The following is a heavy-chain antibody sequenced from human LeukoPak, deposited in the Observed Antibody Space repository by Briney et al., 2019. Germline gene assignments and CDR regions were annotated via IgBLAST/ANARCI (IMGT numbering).Heavy chain of an antibody. J-gene: IGHJ5*02. Sequence: ASVKVSCKASGYTFTSYDINWVRQATGQGLEWMGWMNPNSGNTGYAQKFQGRVTMTRDTSTSTVYMELSSLRSEDTAVYYCARDRRELPFDPWGQGTLVTVSS. CDR2: MNPNSGNT. CDR1: GYTFTSYD. V-gene: IGHV1-8*01. D-gene: IGHD1-26*01. CDR3: ARDRRELPFDP.